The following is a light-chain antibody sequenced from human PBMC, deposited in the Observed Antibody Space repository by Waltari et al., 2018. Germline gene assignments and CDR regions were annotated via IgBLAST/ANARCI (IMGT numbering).Light chain of an antibody. V-gene: IGKV1-33*01. CDR2: DAS. CDR1: QDISNY. CDR3: QQYDNLFT. J-gene: IGKJ3*01. Sequence: DIQMTQSPSSLSASVGDRVTITCQASQDISNYLNWYQQKPGKAPKLLSYDASNLETGVTSRFSVSGSGTDFTFTISSLQPEDIATYYCQQYDNLFTFGPGTKVDIK.